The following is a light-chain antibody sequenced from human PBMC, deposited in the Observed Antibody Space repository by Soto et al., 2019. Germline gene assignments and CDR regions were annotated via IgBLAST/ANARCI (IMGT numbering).Light chain of an antibody. CDR1: SSDVGGYNY. J-gene: IGLJ1*01. Sequence: SSDVGGYNYVSWYQQHPGKAPKLMIYDVSKRPSGVPDRFSGSKSGNTASLTISGLQAEDEADYYCCSYAGSYRVFGTGTK. CDR3: CSYAGSYRV. V-gene: IGLV2-11*01. CDR2: DVS.